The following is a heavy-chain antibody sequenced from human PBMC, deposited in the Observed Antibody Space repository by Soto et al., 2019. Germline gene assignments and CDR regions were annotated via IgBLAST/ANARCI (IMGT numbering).Heavy chain of an antibody. V-gene: IGHV3-30-3*01. D-gene: IGHD3-10*01. CDR1: GFTFSTYA. J-gene: IGHJ4*02. Sequence: GGSLRPSCAASGFTFSTYAMHWVRQAPGKGLEWVAVISYDGSNKYYADSVKGRFTISRDDSKNTLYLQMNSLRAEDTAVYYCARDGRYYGSGSYEDYWGQGTLVTVSS. CDR2: ISYDGSNK. CDR3: ARDGRYYGSGSYEDY.